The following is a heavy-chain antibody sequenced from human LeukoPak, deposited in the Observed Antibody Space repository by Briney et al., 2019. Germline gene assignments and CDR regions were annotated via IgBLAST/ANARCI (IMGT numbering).Heavy chain of an antibody. CDR3: ARSSEVVGATHFDY. V-gene: IGHV1-2*02. J-gene: IGHJ4*02. CDR2: INPNSGGT. Sequence: ASVKVSCKASGYTFTGYYMHWGRQAPGQGLEWMGWINPNSGGTNYAQKFQGRVTMTRDTSISTAYMELSRLRSDDTAVYYCARSSEVVGATHFDYWGQGTLVTVSS. D-gene: IGHD1-26*01. CDR1: GYTFTGYY.